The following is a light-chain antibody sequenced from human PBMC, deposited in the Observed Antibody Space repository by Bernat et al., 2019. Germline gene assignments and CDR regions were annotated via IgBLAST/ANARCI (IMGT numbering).Light chain of an antibody. V-gene: IGKV3-15*01. Sequence: EIVMTQSPATLSVSPGERVTLSCWASQSVTSNLAWYQQKPGQAPRLLIHGAFTRATGIPGRFSGSGSETEFTLTISSLQSGDFAVYYCQQYYSWPVTFGGGTKVEIK. CDR3: QQYYSWPVT. CDR2: GAF. J-gene: IGKJ4*01. CDR1: QSVTSN.